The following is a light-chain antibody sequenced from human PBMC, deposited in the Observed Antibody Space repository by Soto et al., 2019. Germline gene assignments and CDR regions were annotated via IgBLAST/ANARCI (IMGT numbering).Light chain of an antibody. V-gene: IGKV3-20*01. Sequence: EIVLTQSPGTLSLSPGERATLSCRASQSVISSYLAWYRQKPGQAPRLLIYGASNRATGIPDRFSGSGSGTDFTLTITSLEPEDFAVFYCHQYGISPPTFGQGTKVDIK. CDR2: GAS. J-gene: IGKJ1*01. CDR3: HQYGISPPT. CDR1: QSVISSY.